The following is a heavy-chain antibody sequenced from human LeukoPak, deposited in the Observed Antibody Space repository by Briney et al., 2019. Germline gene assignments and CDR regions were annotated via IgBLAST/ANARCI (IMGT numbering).Heavy chain of an antibody. V-gene: IGHV1-2*02. CDR3: ARGPPYYDFWSGYYIVLGYFDY. Sequence: ASVKVSCKASGYTFTGYYMHWVRQAPGQGLEWMGWINPNSGGTNYAQKFQGRVTMTRDTSISTAYMELSRLRPDDTAVYYCARGPPYYDFWSGYYIVLGYFDYWGQGTLVTVSS. CDR2: INPNSGGT. D-gene: IGHD3-3*01. CDR1: GYTFTGYY. J-gene: IGHJ4*02.